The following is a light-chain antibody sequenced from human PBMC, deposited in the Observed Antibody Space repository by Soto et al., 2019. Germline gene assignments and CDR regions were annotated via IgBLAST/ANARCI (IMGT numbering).Light chain of an antibody. V-gene: IGKV3-11*01. CDR2: DAS. Sequence: VLTQSPATLSLSPGETATLSCRASQNVDMNLAWYQQKPGQAPRLLIYDASNRATGIPARFSGSGSGTDFTLTISSLEPEDFALYYCQQRKYWPPLTFGQGTRLEIK. CDR1: QNVDMN. CDR3: QQRKYWPPLT. J-gene: IGKJ5*01.